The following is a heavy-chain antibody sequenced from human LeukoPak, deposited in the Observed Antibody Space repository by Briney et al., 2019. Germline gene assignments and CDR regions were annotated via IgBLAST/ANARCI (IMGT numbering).Heavy chain of an antibody. CDR2: IIPNLGTT. V-gene: IGHV1-69*04. D-gene: IGHD3-22*01. J-gene: IGHJ4*02. Sequence: ASVKVSCKASGGTSNSHAISWVRQAPGQGLEWMGRIIPNLGTTNRAQNFQDRVTLTADKSTNTAYMELTSLTSDDTAVYYCATTNDGGGYQWGDLLDFWGQGTLVTVSS. CDR1: GGTSNSHA. CDR3: ATTNDGGGYQWGDLLDF.